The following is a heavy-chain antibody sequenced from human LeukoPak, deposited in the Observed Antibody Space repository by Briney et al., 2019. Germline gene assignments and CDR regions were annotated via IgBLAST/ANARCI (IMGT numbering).Heavy chain of an antibody. CDR3: ARGLIVGATEKYYFDY. J-gene: IGHJ4*02. V-gene: IGHV4-59*12. CDR1: GGSISSYY. D-gene: IGHD1-26*01. Sequence: PSETLSLTCTVSGGSISSYYWSWIRQPPGKGLEWIGYIYHSGSTYYNPSLKSRVTISVDTSKNQFSLKLSSVTAADTAVYYCARGLIVGATEKYYFDYWGQGTLVTVSS. CDR2: IYHSGST.